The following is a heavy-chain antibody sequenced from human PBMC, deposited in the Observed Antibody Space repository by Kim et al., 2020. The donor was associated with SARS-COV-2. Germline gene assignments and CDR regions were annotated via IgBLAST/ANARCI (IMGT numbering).Heavy chain of an antibody. J-gene: IGHJ3*02. CDR1: GYTFTSYY. CDR3: ARDLPYGSGSYDAFDI. CDR2: INPSGGST. D-gene: IGHD3-10*01. V-gene: IGHV1-46*01. Sequence: ASVKVCKASGYTFTSYYMHWVRQAPGQGLEWMGIINPSGGSTSYAQKFQGRVTMTRDTSTSTVYMELSSLRSEDTAVYYCARDLPYGSGSYDAFDIWGQG.